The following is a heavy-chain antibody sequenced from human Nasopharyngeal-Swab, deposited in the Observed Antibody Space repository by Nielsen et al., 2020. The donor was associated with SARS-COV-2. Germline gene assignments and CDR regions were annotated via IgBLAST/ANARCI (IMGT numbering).Heavy chain of an antibody. D-gene: IGHD2-2*01. CDR3: ARPYCSSTSCPNWFDP. J-gene: IGHJ5*02. V-gene: IGHV5-51*01. CDR2: IYPGDSDT. CDR1: GYSLTSYW. Sequence: GESLKISCKGSGYSLTSYWIGWVRQMPGKGLEWMGIIYPGDSDTRYSPSFQGQVTISADKSISTAYLQWSSLKASDTAMYYCARPYCSSTSCPNWFDPWGQGTLVTVSS.